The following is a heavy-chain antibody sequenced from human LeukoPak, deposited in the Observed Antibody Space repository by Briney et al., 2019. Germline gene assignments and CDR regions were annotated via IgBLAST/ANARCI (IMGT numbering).Heavy chain of an antibody. Sequence: PSETLSLTCTVSGGSISSSSYYWGWIRQPPGKGLEWIGSIYYSGSTYYNPSLKSRVTISVDTSKNQFSLKLSSVTAADTAVYYCARDVGSGWLRYYFDYWGQGTLVTVSS. CDR1: GGSISSSSYY. CDR2: IYYSGST. J-gene: IGHJ4*02. D-gene: IGHD6-19*01. V-gene: IGHV4-39*07. CDR3: ARDVGSGWLRYYFDY.